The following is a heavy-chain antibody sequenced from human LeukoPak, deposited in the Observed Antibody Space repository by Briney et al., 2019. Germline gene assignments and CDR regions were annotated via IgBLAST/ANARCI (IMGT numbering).Heavy chain of an antibody. D-gene: IGHD6-19*01. V-gene: IGHV3-23*01. CDR1: GFIFPTSV. CDR3: AKSRSGWFVFDY. J-gene: IGHJ4*02. CDR2: VHSSGDGT. Sequence: PGGSLRLSCAASGFIFPTSVMTWVRQATGKGLEWVASVHSSGDGTDYADSVKGRFTISRDNSRNMVYLQMSSLTADDTAVYYCAKSRSGWFVFDYWGQGTLVTVSS.